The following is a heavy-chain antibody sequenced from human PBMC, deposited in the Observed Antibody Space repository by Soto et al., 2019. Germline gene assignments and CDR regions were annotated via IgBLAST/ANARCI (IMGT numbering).Heavy chain of an antibody. V-gene: IGHV1-69*02. CDR2: IVPILGIA. D-gene: IGHD6-19*01. CDR1: GGTFSSYT. J-gene: IGHJ4*01. Sequence: SVKVSCKASGGTFSSYTISWVRQAPGQGLEWMGRIVPILGIANYAQKFQGRVTITADKSTSTAYMELSSLRSEDTAVYYCAFFCGGIAVAPPDLFDYWGHGTLVTVSS. CDR3: AFFCGGIAVAPPDLFDY.